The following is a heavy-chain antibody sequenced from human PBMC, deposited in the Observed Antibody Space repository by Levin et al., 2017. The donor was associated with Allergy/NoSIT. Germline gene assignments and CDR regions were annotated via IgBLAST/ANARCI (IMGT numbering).Heavy chain of an antibody. Sequence: GESLKISCAGSGFTFRNYDMFWVRQAPGKGLEWVSAISDTGDYTFHADSVKGRFTISRDNSKNTLYLQMNSLRAEDTAVFYCAKRQPCRNGVCHSLDVRGQGTMVTVSS. CDR2: ISDTGDYT. J-gene: IGHJ6*02. CDR1: GFTFRNYD. V-gene: IGHV3-23*01. D-gene: IGHD2-8*01. CDR3: AKRQPCRNGVCHSLDV.